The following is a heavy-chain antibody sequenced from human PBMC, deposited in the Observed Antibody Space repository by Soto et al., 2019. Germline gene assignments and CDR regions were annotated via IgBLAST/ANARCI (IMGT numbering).Heavy chain of an antibody. V-gene: IGHV3-64*02. D-gene: IGHD3-3*01. J-gene: IGHJ4*02. CDR1: GFTFSTYA. Sequence: HPGGSLRLSCAASGFTFSTYAMHWVRQAPGKGLEYVSAISSNGGSTFYADFVQGRFTISRDNSKNTLYLQVGSLRAEDMAVYYCARSIYDFWSGYPQGFFDYWGQGTLVTVSS. CDR3: ARSIYDFWSGYPQGFFDY. CDR2: ISSNGGST.